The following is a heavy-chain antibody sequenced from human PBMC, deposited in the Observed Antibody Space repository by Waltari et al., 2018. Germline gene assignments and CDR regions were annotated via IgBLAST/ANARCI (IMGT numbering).Heavy chain of an antibody. V-gene: IGHV4-39*07. J-gene: IGHJ6*03. CDR2: IYYSGST. D-gene: IGHD6-6*01. Sequence: QLQLQESGPGLVKPSETLSLTCTVSGGSISSSRYYWGWIRPPPGTGLEWIGSIYYSGSTYYNPSLKSRVTISVDTSKNQFSLKLSSVTAADTAVYYCARGIAARPDYYYYYYMDVWGKGTTVTISS. CDR1: GGSISSSRYY. CDR3: ARGIAARPDYYYYYYMDV.